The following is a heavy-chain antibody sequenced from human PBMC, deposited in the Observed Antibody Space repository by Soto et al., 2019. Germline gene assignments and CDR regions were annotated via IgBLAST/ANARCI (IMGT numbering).Heavy chain of an antibody. CDR2: ISYDGSNI. CDR3: ARDYEPSSWYQMVDY. V-gene: IGHV3-30-3*01. CDR1: GFTFSSYS. J-gene: IGHJ4*02. Sequence: GGSLRLSCAASGFTFSSYSLHWVRQAPGKGLEWVAVISYDGSNIYYADSVKGRFTISRDNSKNTLDLQMNSLRADDTAVYYCARDYEPSSWYQMVDYWGQGTLVTVSS. D-gene: IGHD6-13*01.